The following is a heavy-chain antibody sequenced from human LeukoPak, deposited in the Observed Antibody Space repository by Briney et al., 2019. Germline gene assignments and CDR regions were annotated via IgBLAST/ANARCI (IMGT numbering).Heavy chain of an antibody. CDR2: ISYDGSNE. J-gene: IGHJ4*02. V-gene: IGHV3-30-3*01. Sequence: GRSLRLSCAASGFXFSGYAMHWVRQAPGKGLEWVAVISYDGSNEYYADSVKGRSTISRDNSKNTLYLQMNCLSVEDTAVYYCARVGYYASGPFSYFDYWGQGTLVTVSS. CDR1: GFXFSGYA. D-gene: IGHD3-10*01. CDR3: ARVGYYASGPFSYFDY.